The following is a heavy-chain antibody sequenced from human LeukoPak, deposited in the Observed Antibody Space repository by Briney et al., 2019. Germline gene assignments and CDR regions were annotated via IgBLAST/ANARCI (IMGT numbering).Heavy chain of an antibody. CDR3: ARVGYGDLGGQYYFDY. Sequence: ASVTVSCKSSGYTFTGYYMHWVRQAPGQGLEWMGWINPSSGGTNYAQKFQGRVTMTRDTSISTAYMELSRLRSDDTAVYYCARVGYGDLGGQYYFDYWGQGTLVTVSS. V-gene: IGHV1-2*02. J-gene: IGHJ4*02. D-gene: IGHD4-17*01. CDR2: INPSSGGT. CDR1: GYTFTGYY.